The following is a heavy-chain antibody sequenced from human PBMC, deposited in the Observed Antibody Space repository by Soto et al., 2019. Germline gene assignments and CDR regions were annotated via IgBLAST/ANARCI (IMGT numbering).Heavy chain of an antibody. J-gene: IGHJ6*02. CDR3: ARPPSYYYDSSGYHYYDMDV. CDR2: IDYSGST. V-gene: IGHV4-39*01. CDR1: GGYISSNSYH. D-gene: IGHD3-22*01. Sequence: SETLSLTCTVSGGYISSNSYHWGWIRQPPGKGLEWIGSIDYSGSTYYNPSLQSRVTISVDTSKNQFSLKLSSVTAADTAVYYCARPPSYYYDSSGYHYYDMDVWGQGTTVT.